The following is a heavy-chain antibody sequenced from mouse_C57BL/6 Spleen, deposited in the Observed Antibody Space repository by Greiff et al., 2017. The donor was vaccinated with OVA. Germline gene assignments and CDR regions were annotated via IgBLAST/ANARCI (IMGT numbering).Heavy chain of an antibody. CDR1: GFTFTDYY. J-gene: IGHJ1*03. CDR3: ARSRSYGYFDV. CDR2: IRNKANGYTT. Sequence: EVKVVESGGGLVQPGGSLSLSCAASGFTFTDYYMSWVRQPSGKALEWLGFIRNKANGYTTEYSASVKGRFTISRDNSQSILYLQMNALRAEDSATYYCARSRSYGYFDVWGTGTTVTVSS. V-gene: IGHV7-3*01.